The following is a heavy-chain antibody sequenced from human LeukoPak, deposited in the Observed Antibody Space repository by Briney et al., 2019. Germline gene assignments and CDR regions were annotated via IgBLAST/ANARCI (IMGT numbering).Heavy chain of an antibody. V-gene: IGHV4-59*12. CDR3: ATRGGRVGATTYY. CDR2: IYYSGST. Sequence: SETLSLTCTVSGGSISSYYWSWIRQPPGKGLEWIGYIYYSGSTNYNPSLKSRVTISVDRSKNQFSLKLSSVTAADTAVYYCATRGGRVGATTYYWGQGTLVTVFS. CDR1: GGSISSYY. J-gene: IGHJ4*02. D-gene: IGHD1-26*01.